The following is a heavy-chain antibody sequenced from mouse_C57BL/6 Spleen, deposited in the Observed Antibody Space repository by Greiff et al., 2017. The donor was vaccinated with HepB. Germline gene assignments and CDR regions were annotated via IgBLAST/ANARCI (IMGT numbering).Heavy chain of an antibody. V-gene: IGHV1-62-2*01. J-gene: IGHJ3*01. Sequence: VQLQQSGAELVKPGASVKLSCKASGYTFTEYTIHWVKQRSGQGLEWIGWFYPGSGSIKYNEKFKDKATLTADKASSTVYLESIRLTSEDSAVYCCARHEVSDYDGLFAYWGQGTLVTVSA. CDR3: ARHEVSDYDGLFAY. CDR2: FYPGSGSI. CDR1: GYTFTEYT. D-gene: IGHD2-4*01.